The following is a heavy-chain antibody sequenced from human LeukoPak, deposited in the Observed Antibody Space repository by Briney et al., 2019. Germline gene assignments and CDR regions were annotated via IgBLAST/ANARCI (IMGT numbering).Heavy chain of an antibody. CDR2: IIPIFGTA. CDR3: ARVMSVVVTYGAFDI. D-gene: IGHD2-21*02. CDR1: GGTFSSYA. Sequence: SVKVSCKASGGTFSSYAISWVRQAPGQGLEWMGGIIPIFGTANYAQKFQGRVTITADESTSTAYMELSSLRSEDTAVYYCARVMSVVVTYGAFDIWGQGAMVTVSS. V-gene: IGHV1-69*01. J-gene: IGHJ3*02.